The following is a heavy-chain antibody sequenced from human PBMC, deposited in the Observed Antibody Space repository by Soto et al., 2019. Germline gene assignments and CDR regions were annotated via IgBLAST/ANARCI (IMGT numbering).Heavy chain of an antibody. D-gene: IGHD6-13*01. Sequence: SETLSLTCAVSGGSISSSNWWSWVRQPPGKGLEWIGEIYHSGSTNYNPSLKSRVTISVDKSKNQFSLKLSSVTAADTAVYYCARSYSSSWYYYGMDVWGQGTTVTVSS. CDR1: GGSISSSNW. CDR2: IYHSGST. CDR3: ARSYSSSWYYYGMDV. J-gene: IGHJ6*02. V-gene: IGHV4-4*02.